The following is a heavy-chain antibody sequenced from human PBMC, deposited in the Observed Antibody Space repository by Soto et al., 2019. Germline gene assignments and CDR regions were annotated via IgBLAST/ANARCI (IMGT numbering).Heavy chain of an antibody. J-gene: IGHJ6*02. CDR2: IRSKGYGGTT. Sequence: HPGGSLRLSCTTSGFTFGDNAMSWVRQAPGKGLEWVGFIRSKGYGGTTDYAASVKGRFTISRDDFKSIAYLQMNSLKTEDTAVYYCTRAGIDRTGTTHYYYGMDVWGQGTTVTVSS. CDR3: TRAGIDRTGTTHYYYGMDV. V-gene: IGHV3-49*04. D-gene: IGHD1-1*01. CDR1: GFTFGDNA.